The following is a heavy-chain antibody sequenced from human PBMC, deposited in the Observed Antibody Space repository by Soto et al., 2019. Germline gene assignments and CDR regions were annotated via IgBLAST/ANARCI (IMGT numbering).Heavy chain of an antibody. CDR1: GFTFSSYD. CDR2: ISSSGSTI. Sequence: EVQLVESGGGLVQPGGSLRLSCAASGFTFSSYDVNWVRQAPGKGLEWVSYISSSGSTIYYADSVKGRFTISRDNAKNSLYLQMNSLRAEDTAVYYCAREAAYGGNPNEYFQHWGQGTLVTVSS. V-gene: IGHV3-48*03. CDR3: AREAAYGGNPNEYFQH. D-gene: IGHD4-17*01. J-gene: IGHJ1*01.